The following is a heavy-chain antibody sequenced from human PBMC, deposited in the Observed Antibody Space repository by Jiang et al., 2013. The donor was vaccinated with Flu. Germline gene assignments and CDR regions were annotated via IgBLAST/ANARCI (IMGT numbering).Heavy chain of an antibody. CDR1: GGSIRNYY. J-gene: IGHJ4*02. CDR2: IYYSGST. CDR3: ARHDETRVGATSFDY. Sequence: GLVKPSETLSLTCTVSGGSIRNYYWSWIRQPPGKGLEWIGYIYYSGSTNYNPSLKSRVTILVDTSKNQFSLKLSSVTAADTAVYYCARHDETRVGATSFDYWGQGTLVTVSS. D-gene: IGHD1-26*01. V-gene: IGHV4-59*08.